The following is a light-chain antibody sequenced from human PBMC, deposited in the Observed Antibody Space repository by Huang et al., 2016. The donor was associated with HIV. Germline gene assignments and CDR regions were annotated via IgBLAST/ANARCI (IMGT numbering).Light chain of an antibody. CDR2: VTS. CDR3: QQYESWPPLT. J-gene: IGKJ4*01. Sequence: EIVMTQSPDTLSVSPGERATLSCRASQSVRDKLAWYQQKPGQAPRPLLHVTSTRAAGVPARFIGSGSGPEFTLTIRSLQSEDCGGYCCQQYESWPPLTFGGGTKVEIK. V-gene: IGKV3-15*01. CDR1: QSVRDK.